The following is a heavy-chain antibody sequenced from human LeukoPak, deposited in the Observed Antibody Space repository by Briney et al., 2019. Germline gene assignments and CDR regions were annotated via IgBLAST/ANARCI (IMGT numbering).Heavy chain of an antibody. J-gene: IGHJ4*02. Sequence: SETLSLTCAVYGGSFSGYYWSWIRQSPGKGLEWIAEISHSGSTNYNPSLKSRVTISADTSKNQFSLRLSSVTAADTAVYYCARLQFLSGGYYAFDSWGQGSQVSVSS. CDR1: GGSFSGYY. D-gene: IGHD3-3*01. V-gene: IGHV4-34*01. CDR2: ISHSGST. CDR3: ARLQFLSGGYYAFDS.